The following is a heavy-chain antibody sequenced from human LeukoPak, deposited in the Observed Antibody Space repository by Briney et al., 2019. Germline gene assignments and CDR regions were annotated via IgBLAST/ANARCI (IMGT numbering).Heavy chain of an antibody. CDR3: AKSPGGAFDI. CDR2: ISYDGSDK. CDR1: GFTFSTYA. Sequence: PGGSLRLSCAASGFTFSTYAMHWVRQAPGKGLEWVAVISYDGSDKYYADSVKGRFTISRDNSKNTLYLQMNSLRAEDTAVYYCAKSPGGAFDIWGQGTMVTVSS. J-gene: IGHJ3*02. D-gene: IGHD3-10*01. V-gene: IGHV3-30-3*02.